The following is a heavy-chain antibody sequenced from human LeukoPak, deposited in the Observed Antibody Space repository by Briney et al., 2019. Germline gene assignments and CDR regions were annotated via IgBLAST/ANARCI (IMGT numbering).Heavy chain of an antibody. D-gene: IGHD2-21*01. CDR1: GFTFSSHG. J-gene: IGHJ4*02. CDR3: ATNRGGYFFD. CDR2: IRYDGSDI. V-gene: IGHV3-30*02. Sequence: PGGSLRLSCAASGFTFSSHGMYWVRQAPGKGLEWVTFIRYDGSDIYYVDSVKGRFTISRDNSKNTLYLQMNSLRAEDTAVYYCATNRGGYFFDWGQGTLVTVSS.